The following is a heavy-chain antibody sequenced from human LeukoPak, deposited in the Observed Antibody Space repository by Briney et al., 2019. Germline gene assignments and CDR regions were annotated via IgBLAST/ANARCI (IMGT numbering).Heavy chain of an antibody. D-gene: IGHD4-11*01. Sequence: SETLSLTCAVYGGSFSGYYWSWIRQPPGKGLEWIGEINHSGSTNYNPSLKSRVTISADTSKNQFSLKLSSVTAADTAVYYCARASNYVSSFDIWGQGTMVTVSS. CDR1: GGSFSGYY. CDR2: INHSGST. J-gene: IGHJ3*02. V-gene: IGHV4-34*01. CDR3: ARASNYVSSFDI.